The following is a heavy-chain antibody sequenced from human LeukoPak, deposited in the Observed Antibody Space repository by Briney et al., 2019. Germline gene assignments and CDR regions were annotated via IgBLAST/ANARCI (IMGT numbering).Heavy chain of an antibody. J-gene: IGHJ3*02. Sequence: GRSLRLSCAASGFTFSSYGMHWVRQAPGKGLEWVAVIWYDGSNKYYADSVKGRFTISRDNSKNTLFLQMNSLRAEDTAIYYCARDRRAGYNYGPQDIWGQGTMVTVSS. CDR3: ARDRRAGYNYGPQDI. D-gene: IGHD5-18*01. CDR2: IWYDGSNK. CDR1: GFTFSSYG. V-gene: IGHV3-33*08.